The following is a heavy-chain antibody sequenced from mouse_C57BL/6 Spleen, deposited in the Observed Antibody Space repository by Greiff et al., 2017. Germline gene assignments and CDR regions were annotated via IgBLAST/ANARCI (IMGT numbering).Heavy chain of an antibody. V-gene: IGHV1-82*01. CDR2: IYPGDGDT. Sequence: VQLQQSGPELVKPGASVKISCKASGYAFSSSWMNWVKQRPGKGLEWIGRIYPGDGDTNYNGKFKGKATLTADKSSSTAYMQRSSLTSEDSAVYFCARSGYFDYWGQGTTLTVSS. D-gene: IGHD1-3*01. CDR3: ARSGYFDY. CDR1: GYAFSSSW. J-gene: IGHJ2*01.